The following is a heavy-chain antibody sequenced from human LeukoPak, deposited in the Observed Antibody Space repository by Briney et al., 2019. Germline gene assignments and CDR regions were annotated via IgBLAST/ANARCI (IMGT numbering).Heavy chain of an antibody. V-gene: IGHV3-30-3*01. CDR1: GYIFSNYA. J-gene: IGHJ2*01. D-gene: IGHD6-13*01. Sequence: GGSLRLSCAASGYIFSNYAMHCVRQAPGKALEWVADISYDGSNKYYADSVKGRFNISRDNSKNTLYLQMNSLKAEDTAVYYCARSKYSSSWFNYWYFDLWGRGALVTVSS. CDR3: ARSKYSSSWFNYWYFDL. CDR2: ISYDGSNK.